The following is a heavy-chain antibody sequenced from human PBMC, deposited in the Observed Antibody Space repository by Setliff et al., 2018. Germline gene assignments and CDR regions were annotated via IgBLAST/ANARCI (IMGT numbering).Heavy chain of an antibody. CDR2: ITHDGSKT. J-gene: IGHJ4*02. CDR3: CSGSYLFVY. V-gene: IGHV3-7*03. CDR1: GFTFNTYW. Sequence: PGGSLRLSCAGSGFTFNTYWMTWVRQAPGKGLEWVASITHDGSKTYILDSVKGRFTISRDNTKNSLYLQMNSLRAEDTAVYYCCSGSYLFVYWGQGSLVTVSS. D-gene: IGHD1-26*01.